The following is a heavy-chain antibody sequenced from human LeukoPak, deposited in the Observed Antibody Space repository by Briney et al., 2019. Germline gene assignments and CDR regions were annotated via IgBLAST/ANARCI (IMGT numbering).Heavy chain of an antibody. Sequence: PGGSLRLSCAASGFTFSSYGMHWVRQAPGKGLEWVSGISWNSGSIGYADSVKGRFTISRDNAKNSLYLQMNSLTAEDTAVYFCARDAALLPGKYYYYMDVWGQGTLVTVSS. CDR1: GFTFSSYG. CDR3: ARDAALLPGKYYYYMDV. V-gene: IGHV3-9*01. CDR2: ISWNSGSI. J-gene: IGHJ6*03. D-gene: IGHD6-25*01.